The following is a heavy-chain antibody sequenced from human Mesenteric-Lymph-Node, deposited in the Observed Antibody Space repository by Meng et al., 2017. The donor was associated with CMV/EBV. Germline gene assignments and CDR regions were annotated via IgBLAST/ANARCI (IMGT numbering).Heavy chain of an antibody. CDR3: ARGRAGTTAY. CDR2: IYYSGST. J-gene: IGHJ4*02. CDR1: GGSVSSGSYY. D-gene: IGHD1-7*01. V-gene: IGHV4-61*01. Sequence: SETLSLTCTVSGGSVSSGSYYWSWIRQPPGKGLEWIGYIYYSGSTNYNPSLKSRVTISVDTSKNQFSLKLSSVTAADTAVYYCARGRAGTTAYWGQGTLVTVSS.